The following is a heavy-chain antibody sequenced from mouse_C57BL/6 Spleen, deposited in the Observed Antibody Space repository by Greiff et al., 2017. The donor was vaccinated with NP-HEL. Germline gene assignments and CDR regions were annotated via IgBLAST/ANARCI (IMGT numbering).Heavy chain of an antibody. D-gene: IGHD1-1*01. J-gene: IGHJ4*01. CDR2: IYPRSGNT. Sequence: VQLQQSGAELARPGASVKLSCKASGYTFTSYGISWVKQRTGQGLEWIGEIYPRSGNTYYNEKFKGKATLTADKSSSTAYMELRSLTSEDSAVYFCAFITTVAGDYAMDYWGQGTSVTVSS. CDR1: GYTFTSYG. V-gene: IGHV1-81*01. CDR3: AFITTVAGDYAMDY.